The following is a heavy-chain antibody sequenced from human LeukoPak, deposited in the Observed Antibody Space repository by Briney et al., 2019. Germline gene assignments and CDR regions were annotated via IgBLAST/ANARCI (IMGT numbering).Heavy chain of an antibody. Sequence: SDTLSLICAVYGGSFSGYYWSWIRQPPGKGLEWIGEINHSGSTNYNPSLKSRVTISVDTSKNQFSLKLSSATAADTAVYYCAGLGPYYYGSGSYRDYYYMDVWGKGTTVTISS. V-gene: IGHV4-34*01. D-gene: IGHD3-10*01. J-gene: IGHJ6*03. CDR3: AGLGPYYYGSGSYRDYYYMDV. CDR2: INHSGST. CDR1: GGSFSGYY.